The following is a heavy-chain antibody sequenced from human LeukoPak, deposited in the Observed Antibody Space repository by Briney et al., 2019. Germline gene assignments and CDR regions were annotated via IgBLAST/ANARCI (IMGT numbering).Heavy chain of an antibody. J-gene: IGHJ4*02. Sequence: GGSLRLSCAASGFTFDDYAMHWVRQGPGKGLEWVSGISWNSNTIAYADSVKGRFTISRDNAKNSLYLQMNSLRAEDTALYHCAKDVGRLERNPDYWGQGTLVTVSS. CDR3: AKDVGRLERNPDY. V-gene: IGHV3-9*01. CDR2: ISWNSNTI. D-gene: IGHD1-1*01. CDR1: GFTFDDYA.